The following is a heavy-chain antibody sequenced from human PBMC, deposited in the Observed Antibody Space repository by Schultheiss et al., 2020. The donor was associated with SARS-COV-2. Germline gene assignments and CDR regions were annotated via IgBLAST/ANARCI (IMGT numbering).Heavy chain of an antibody. V-gene: IGHV1-2*02. CDR1: GYTFTGYY. J-gene: IGHJ6*02. CDR2: INPTGGST. Sequence: ASVKVSCKASGYTFTGYYMHWVRQAPGQGLEWMGIINPTGGSTSYAQKFQGRVTMTRDTSISTAYMELSRLRSDDTAVYYCAREQQQLVLEYYYYGMDVWGQGTTVTVSS. CDR3: AREQQQLVLEYYYYGMDV. D-gene: IGHD6-13*01.